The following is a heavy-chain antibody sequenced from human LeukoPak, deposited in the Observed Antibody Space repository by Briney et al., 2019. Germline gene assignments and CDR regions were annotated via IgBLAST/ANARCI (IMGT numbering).Heavy chain of an antibody. CDR1: GGTFSSYA. CDR3: AREVYYYDSSGYRDY. CDR2: IIPIFGTA. D-gene: IGHD3-22*01. Sequence: ASVKVSCKASGGTFSSYATSWVRQAPGQGLEWMGRIIPIFGTANYAQKFQGRVTITTDESTSTAYMELSSLRSEDTAVYYCAREVYYYDSSGYRDYWGQGTLATVSS. V-gene: IGHV1-69*05. J-gene: IGHJ4*02.